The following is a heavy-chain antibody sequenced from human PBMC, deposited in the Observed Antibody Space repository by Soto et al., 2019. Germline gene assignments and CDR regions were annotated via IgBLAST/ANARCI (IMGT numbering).Heavy chain of an antibody. Sequence: LRLSCAASGFTFSSYSMSWVRQAPGKGLEWVSAISGSGGSTYYADSVKGRFTISRDNSKNTLYLQMNSLRAEDTAVYYCAKAESTTVTNYFDYWGQGTLVTVSS. D-gene: IGHD4-17*01. CDR3: AKAESTTVTNYFDY. V-gene: IGHV3-23*01. CDR1: GFTFSSYS. CDR2: ISGSGGST. J-gene: IGHJ4*02.